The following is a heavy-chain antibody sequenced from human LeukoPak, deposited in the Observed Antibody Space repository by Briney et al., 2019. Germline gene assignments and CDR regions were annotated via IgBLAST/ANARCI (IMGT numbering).Heavy chain of an antibody. CDR1: GYSFTSYW. D-gene: IGHD2/OR15-2a*01. CDR3: ARRYCSSTTCDSRHFDY. J-gene: IGHJ4*02. V-gene: IGHV5-51*01. Sequence: GESPKISCKGSGYSFTSYWIGWVRQMPGKGLEWMGIIYPGTSETRFSPSFQGQVTISADKSITTAYLQWNSLKASDTAMYFCARRYCSSTTCDSRHFDYWGQGTLVTVSS. CDR2: IYPGTSET.